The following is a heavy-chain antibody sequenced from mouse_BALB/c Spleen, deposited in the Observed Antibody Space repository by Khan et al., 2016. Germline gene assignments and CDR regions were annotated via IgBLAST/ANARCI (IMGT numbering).Heavy chain of an antibody. CDR1: GFTFSSYT. CDR2: ISSGGNYT. Sequence: VALVESGGGLVKPGGSLKLSCAASGFTFSSYTMSWVRQTPEKRLEWVATISSGGNYTYYPDSVKGRFTISRDNAKNTLYLQMSSLKSEDTAMFYCTRDSAGGFAYWGQGTLVTGSA. J-gene: IGHJ3*01. V-gene: IGHV5-6-4*01. CDR3: TRDSAGGFAY.